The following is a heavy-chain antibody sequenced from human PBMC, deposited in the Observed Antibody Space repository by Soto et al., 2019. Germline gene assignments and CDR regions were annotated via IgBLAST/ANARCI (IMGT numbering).Heavy chain of an antibody. J-gene: IGHJ4*02. D-gene: IGHD3-22*01. CDR3: AREGYYDSSGTPGY. CDR2: ISAYNGNT. V-gene: IGHV1-18*01. Sequence: GAPVKVSCKASGYTFTSYGFSWGRQAPGQGLEWMGWISAYNGNTNYAQKLQGRVTMTTDTSTSTAYMELRSLRSEDTAVYYCAREGYYDSSGTPGYWGQGTLVTVSS. CDR1: GYTFTSYG.